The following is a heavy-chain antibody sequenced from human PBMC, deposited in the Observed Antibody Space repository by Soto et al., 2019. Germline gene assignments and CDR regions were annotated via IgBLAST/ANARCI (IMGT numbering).Heavy chain of an antibody. D-gene: IGHD4-17*01. V-gene: IGHV1-58*01. J-gene: IGHJ4*02. CDR3: AVDYGDYEYYFDY. CDR2: IVVGSGNT. Sequence: SVKVSCKASGFTFTSSAVQWVRQARGQRLEWIGWIVVGSGNTNYAQKFQERITITRDMSTSTVFMELSSLRSEDTALYYCAVDYGDYEYYFDYWGQGPLVTVSS. CDR1: GFTFTSSA.